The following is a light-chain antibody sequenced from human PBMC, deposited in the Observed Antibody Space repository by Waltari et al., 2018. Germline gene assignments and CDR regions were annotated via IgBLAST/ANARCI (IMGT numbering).Light chain of an antibody. CDR2: EVT. Sequence: QSGLTQPASVSGSPGPSITIPCTGTSSDVGNYNLVSWYQQYPGKAPKPMVYEVTKRTSGVSARFSGSKSGNTASLTIYGLQSEDEADYYCCSYAGLGIYVFGTGTKVTVL. V-gene: IGLV2-23*02. CDR3: CSYAGLGIYV. J-gene: IGLJ1*01. CDR1: SSDVGNYNL.